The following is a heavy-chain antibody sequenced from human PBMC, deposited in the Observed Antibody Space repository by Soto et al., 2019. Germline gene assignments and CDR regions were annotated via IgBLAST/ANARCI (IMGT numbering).Heavy chain of an antibody. CDR3: ARDLAAGGF. CDR1: GYTFTSSY. Sequence: QVQLVQSGAEVKKPGASVKISCKASGYTFTSSYIHWVRQAPGQGLEWMAIINPSGGSTNYVQKFRGRVTVTRDTSTSTVYMELSSLTSEDTAVYYCARDLAAGGFWGQGTLVTVSS. D-gene: IGHD6-13*01. CDR2: INPSGGST. V-gene: IGHV1-46*03. J-gene: IGHJ4*02.